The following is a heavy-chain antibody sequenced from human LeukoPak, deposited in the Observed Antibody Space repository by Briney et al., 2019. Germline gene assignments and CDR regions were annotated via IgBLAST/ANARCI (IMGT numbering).Heavy chain of an antibody. J-gene: IGHJ4*02. CDR1: GGSISSSSYY. CDR3: ARDETYYFDY. Sequence: SETLSLTCTVSGGSISSSSYYWGWIRQPPGKGLEWIGSIYYSGSTYYNPSLKSRVTISVDTSKNQFSLKLSSVTAADTAVYYCARDETYYFDYWGQGTLVTVSS. CDR2: IYYSGST. V-gene: IGHV4-39*02.